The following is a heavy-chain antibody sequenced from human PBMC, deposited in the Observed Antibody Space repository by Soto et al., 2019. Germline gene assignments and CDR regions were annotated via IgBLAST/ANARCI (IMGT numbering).Heavy chain of an antibody. V-gene: IGHV3-23*01. CDR1: GFPLNSHS. D-gene: IGHD6-13*01. CDR2: ISGGVGSR. CDR3: ENGGESGSLGFDF. J-gene: IGHJ4*02. Sequence: ASMRLAIAASGFPLNSHSMGCDRPAQGKGLEWVPSISGGVGSRYYEASGKGRFTISRGNAKNTLYLQMNSLRVEDTAVYYCENGGESGSLGFDFWGQGTQVTVPS.